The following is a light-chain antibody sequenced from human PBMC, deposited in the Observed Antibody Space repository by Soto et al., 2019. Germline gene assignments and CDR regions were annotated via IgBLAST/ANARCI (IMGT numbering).Light chain of an antibody. Sequence: EIVLTQSPATLSLSPGERATLSCGASQTITSAYLAWYQLKPGLAPRLLFYDASNRATGVPDRFCGSGSGTDFTLTISRLEPEDFAVYYCQQYDTSPLTFGGGTKVEIK. J-gene: IGKJ4*01. V-gene: IGKV3D-20*01. CDR2: DAS. CDR3: QQYDTSPLT. CDR1: QTITSAY.